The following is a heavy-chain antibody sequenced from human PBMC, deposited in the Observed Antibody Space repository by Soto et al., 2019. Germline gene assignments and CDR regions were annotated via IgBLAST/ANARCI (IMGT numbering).Heavy chain of an antibody. V-gene: IGHV4-59*01. D-gene: IGHD3-10*01. CDR3: ARRGSGSYYEDNADEI. CDR1: GGSMRGYY. Sequence: KPSETLSLTCTVSGGSMRGYYWNWIRQSPENGLEWIGYIYYTGTTTHNPSLKNRVTISVDTSKNQFSLTLASVTAAQAXGTFXARRGSGSYYEDNADEIWGQXXKVTVSS. J-gene: IGHJ3*02. CDR2: IYYTGTT.